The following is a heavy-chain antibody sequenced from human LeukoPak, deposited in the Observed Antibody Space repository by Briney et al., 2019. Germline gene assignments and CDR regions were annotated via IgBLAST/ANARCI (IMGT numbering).Heavy chain of an antibody. CDR3: ARRAPYYGSGSRTHYYYYYMDV. Sequence: SETLSLTCAVYGGSFSGYYWSWIRQPPGKGLEWIGEINHSGSTNYNPSLKSRVTISVDTSKNQFSLKLSSVTAADTAVYYCARRAPYYGSGSRTHYYYYYMDVWGKGTTVTISS. CDR2: INHSGST. D-gene: IGHD3-10*01. J-gene: IGHJ6*03. CDR1: GGSFSGYY. V-gene: IGHV4-34*01.